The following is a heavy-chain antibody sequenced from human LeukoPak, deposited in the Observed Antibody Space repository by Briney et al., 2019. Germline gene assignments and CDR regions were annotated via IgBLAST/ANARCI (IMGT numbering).Heavy chain of an antibody. CDR3: TTGGLYGDYTDY. D-gene: IGHD4-17*01. V-gene: IGHV3-7*03. J-gene: IGHJ4*02. CDR1: GFTFSRLW. Sequence: GGSLRLSCAASGFTFSRLWMSWVRQAPGKGLEWVANIKEDGSEKYYVDSVKGRFTISRDNAKNSLYLQVNSLKTEDTAVYYCTTGGLYGDYTDYWGQGTLVTVSS. CDR2: IKEDGSEK.